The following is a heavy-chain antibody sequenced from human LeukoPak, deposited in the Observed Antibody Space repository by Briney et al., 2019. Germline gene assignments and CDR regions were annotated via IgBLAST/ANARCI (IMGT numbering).Heavy chain of an antibody. CDR3: ARHSTMEDFWSGYTNYYYGMDV. J-gene: IGHJ6*02. V-gene: IGHV4-59*08. D-gene: IGHD3-3*01. CDR2: IYYSGST. Sequence: SETLSLTCTVSGGSISSYYWSWIRQPPGKGLEWIGYIYYSGSTNYNPPLKSRVTISVDTSKNQFSLKLSSVTAADTAVYYCARHSTMEDFWSGYTNYYYGMDVWGQGTTVTVSS. CDR1: GGSISSYY.